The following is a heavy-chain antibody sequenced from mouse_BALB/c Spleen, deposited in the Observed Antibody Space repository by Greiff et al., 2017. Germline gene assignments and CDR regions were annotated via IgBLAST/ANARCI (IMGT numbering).Heavy chain of an antibody. D-gene: IGHD3-3*01. J-gene: IGHJ1*01. CDR2: IWTGGGT. CDR3: VRDRGRYFDV. V-gene: IGHV2-9-2*01. Sequence: VQLVESGPGLVAPSQSLSITCTVSGFSLTSYDISWIRQPPGKGLEWLGVIWTGGGTNYNSAFMSRLSISKDNSKSQVFLKMNSLQTDDTAIYYCVRDRGRYFDVWGAGTTVTVSS. CDR1: GFSLTSYD.